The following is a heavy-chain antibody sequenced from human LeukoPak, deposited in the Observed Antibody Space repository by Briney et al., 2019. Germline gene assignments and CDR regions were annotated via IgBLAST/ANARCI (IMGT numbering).Heavy chain of an antibody. Sequence: GGSLRLSCAASGFTFSSYAMHWVRQAPGKGLEWVAVISYDGSNKYYADSVKGRFTISRDNSKNTLYLQMNSLRAEDTAVYYCARIKSGSGYSYFDYWGQGTLVTVSS. CDR1: GFTFSSYA. D-gene: IGHD3-22*01. V-gene: IGHV3-30-3*01. CDR3: ARIKSGSGYSYFDY. CDR2: ISYDGSNK. J-gene: IGHJ4*02.